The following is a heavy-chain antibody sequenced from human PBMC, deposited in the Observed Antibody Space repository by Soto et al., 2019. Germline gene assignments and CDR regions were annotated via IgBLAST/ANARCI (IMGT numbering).Heavy chain of an antibody. CDR2: INHSGST. CDR3: ARVRAWLDTQLDAFDI. CDR1: GGSFSGYY. V-gene: IGHV4-34*01. Sequence: SETLSLTCAVYGGSFSGYYWSWIRQPPGKGLEWIGEINHSGSTNYNPSLKSRVTISVDTSKNQFSLKLSSVTAADTAVYYCARVRAWLDTQLDAFDIWGQGTMVTVSS. J-gene: IGHJ3*02. D-gene: IGHD6-19*01.